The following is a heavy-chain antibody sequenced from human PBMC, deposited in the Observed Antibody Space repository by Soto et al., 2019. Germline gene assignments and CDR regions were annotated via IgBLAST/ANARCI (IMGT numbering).Heavy chain of an antibody. J-gene: IGHJ4*02. CDR3: AKDSASGWYYFDY. V-gene: IGHV3-23*01. CDR2: ISGSGGST. CDR1: GFTFSSYA. D-gene: IGHD6-19*01. Sequence: LRLSCAASGFTFSSYAMSWVRQAPGKGLEWVSAISGSGGSTYYADSVKGRFTISRDNSKNTLYLQMNSLRAEDTAVYYCAKDSASGWYYFDYWGQGTLVTVSS.